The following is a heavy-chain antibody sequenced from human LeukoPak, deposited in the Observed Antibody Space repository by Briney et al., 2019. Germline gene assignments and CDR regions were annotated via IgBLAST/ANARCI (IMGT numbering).Heavy chain of an antibody. J-gene: IGHJ3*02. CDR3: ARSGRGGAFDI. CDR1: GFTFSSYG. V-gene: IGHV3-74*01. Sequence: GGSLRLSCAASGFTFSSYGMSWVRQAPGKGLVWVSRIYSDGSRTNYADSVKGRFTISGDNAKNTLYLQMNSLRAEDTAVYYCARSGRGGAFDIWGQGTMVTVSS. CDR2: IYSDGSRT. D-gene: IGHD1-26*01.